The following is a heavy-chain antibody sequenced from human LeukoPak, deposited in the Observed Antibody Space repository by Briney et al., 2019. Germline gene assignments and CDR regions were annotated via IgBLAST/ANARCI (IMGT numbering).Heavy chain of an antibody. J-gene: IGHJ4*02. V-gene: IGHV2-5*01. CDR1: GFSLTTDAVL. D-gene: IGHD4-17*01. Sequence: SGPTLVKPTQTLTLTCTFSGFSLTTDAVLVGWVRQPPGKTLQWLTFIYGNDDKRYSPSLESRLTITKDTSKNQVVLTMTDMDYVDTATYYCVHRTSVTSVDHWGQGTLVTVSS. CDR3: VHRTSVTSVDH. CDR2: IYGNDDK.